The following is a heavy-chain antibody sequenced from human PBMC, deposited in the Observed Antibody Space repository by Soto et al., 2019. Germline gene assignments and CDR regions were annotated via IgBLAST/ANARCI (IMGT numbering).Heavy chain of an antibody. CDR3: ARINCGRSCQLRDYYYYYMAV. CDR1: GFSLSNPRMG. CDR2: IFSNDEK. D-gene: IGHD2-15*01. J-gene: IGHJ6*03. Sequence: SGPTLVNPTETLTLTCTVSGFSLSNPRMGVSWIRQPPGKALEWLAHIFSNDEKSYSTSLKSRLTISKDTSKSQVVLTMTNMDPVDTATYYCARINCGRSCQLRDYYYYYMAVWGTGTTVTVSS. V-gene: IGHV2-26*01.